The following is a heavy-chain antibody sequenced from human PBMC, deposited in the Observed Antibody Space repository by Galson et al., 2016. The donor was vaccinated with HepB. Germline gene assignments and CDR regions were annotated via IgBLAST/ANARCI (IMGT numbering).Heavy chain of an antibody. CDR1: GLTFSRCD. CDR3: AKTRVVSSPRNAMDD. Sequence: SLRLSCAASGLTFSRCDMHWVRQATGKGLEWVSAIGTAGDTYYPGSVRGRLTISRENAKNSLYLQMNRLTAGDTAVYYCAKTRVVSSPRNAMDDWGQGVRAIVST. CDR2: IGTAGDT. V-gene: IGHV3-13*01. J-gene: IGHJ1*01. D-gene: IGHD2-21*01.